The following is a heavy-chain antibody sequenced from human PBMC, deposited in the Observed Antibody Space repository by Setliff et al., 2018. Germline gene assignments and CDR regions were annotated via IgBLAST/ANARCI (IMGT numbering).Heavy chain of an antibody. V-gene: IGHV4-34*01. D-gene: IGHD6-13*01. CDR3: AHGRQGIAATFDI. Sequence: PSETLSLTCAVYGGSFSGYYWSWIRQPPGKGLEWIGEINHSGSTNYNPSLKSRVTISIDTSKNQFSLKLTSVTAADTAVYYCAHGRQGIAATFDIWGQGTMVTVSS. CDR1: GGSFSGYY. J-gene: IGHJ3*02. CDR2: INHSGST.